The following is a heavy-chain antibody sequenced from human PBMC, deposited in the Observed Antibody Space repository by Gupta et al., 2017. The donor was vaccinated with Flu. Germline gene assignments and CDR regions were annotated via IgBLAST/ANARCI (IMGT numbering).Heavy chain of an antibody. CDR3: ARDPRPQDGWLHDRFDD. D-gene: IGHD5-12*01. J-gene: IGHJ4*02. CDR1: GFTFSSYE. CDR2: ISSSGGTI. V-gene: IGHV3-48*03. Sequence: EVHLVESGGGLVQPGGSLRLSCAASGFTFSSYEMNWVRQAPGKGLEWVSYISSSGGTIYYADSVKGRFTISRDNAKNSLYLQMNSLRAEDTAVYYCARDPRPQDGWLHDRFDDGGQGTLVTVSS.